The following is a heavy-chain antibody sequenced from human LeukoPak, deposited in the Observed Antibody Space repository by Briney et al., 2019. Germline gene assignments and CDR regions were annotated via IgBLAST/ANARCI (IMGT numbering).Heavy chain of an antibody. V-gene: IGHV3-53*01. J-gene: IGHJ4*02. CDR1: GFTVSSNY. Sequence: GGSLRLSCAASGFTVSSNYMSWVRQAPGKGLEWVSVIYSGGSTYYADSVKGRFTISRDNSKNTLYLQMYSLRAEDTAVYYCARDKWFGDRYYFDYWGQGTLVTVSS. D-gene: IGHD3-10*01. CDR3: ARDKWFGDRYYFDY. CDR2: IYSGGST.